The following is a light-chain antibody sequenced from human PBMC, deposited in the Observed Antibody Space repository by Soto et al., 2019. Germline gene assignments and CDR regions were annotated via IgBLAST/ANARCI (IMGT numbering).Light chain of an antibody. CDR2: GAS. J-gene: IGKJ1*01. Sequence: EIVLTQSPGTLSLSPGERATLSCRASQSVSSSYLASYQQKPGQAPRLLNYGASSRATGIPDRFSGSGSGTDFTLTISRLEPEDFAVYYCQQYGSSPWTFGQGTKVEIK. CDR3: QQYGSSPWT. CDR1: QSVSSSY. V-gene: IGKV3-20*01.